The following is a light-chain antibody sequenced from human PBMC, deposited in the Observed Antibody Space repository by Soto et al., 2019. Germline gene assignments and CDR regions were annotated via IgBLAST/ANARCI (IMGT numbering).Light chain of an antibody. V-gene: IGLV1-51*01. Sequence: QSVLTQPPSVSAAPGQKVTISCSGSSSNIGNNYVSWYQQLPGTAPKLLIYDNNKRPSGIPDRFSGSKSGTSATLGITGLQSGDEADYYCGTWDSSRSPLVFGGGTKLTVL. CDR2: DNN. J-gene: IGLJ2*01. CDR1: SSNIGNNY. CDR3: GTWDSSRSPLV.